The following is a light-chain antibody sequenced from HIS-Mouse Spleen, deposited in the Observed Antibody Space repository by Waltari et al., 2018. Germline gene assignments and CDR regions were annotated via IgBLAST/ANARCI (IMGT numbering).Light chain of an antibody. V-gene: IGKV3-20*01. CDR2: GAS. CDR3: QQYGSSFT. Sequence: IVLTQSPGTQSLSPGERATLSCRASQSVSSSYLAWYQQKPGQAPRRLIYGASSRATGIPDRFSGSGSGTDFTLTISRLEPEDFAVYYCQQYGSSFTFGPGTKVDIK. J-gene: IGKJ3*01. CDR1: QSVSSSY.